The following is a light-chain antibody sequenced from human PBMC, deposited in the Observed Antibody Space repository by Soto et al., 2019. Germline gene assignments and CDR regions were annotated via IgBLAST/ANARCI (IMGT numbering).Light chain of an antibody. CDR2: ASS. J-gene: IGKJ2*01. Sequence: DIEMTQTPSSLSASVGDRVTITCRASQSISRYLNWYQQKPGKAPRLLISASSSLQSGVPSRFTGTGSGTDFTLTVSSPQPEDFAPYFCQQSYSAFPSSVGRGTMLEIK. CDR1: QSISRY. V-gene: IGKV1-39*01. CDR3: QQSYSAFPSS.